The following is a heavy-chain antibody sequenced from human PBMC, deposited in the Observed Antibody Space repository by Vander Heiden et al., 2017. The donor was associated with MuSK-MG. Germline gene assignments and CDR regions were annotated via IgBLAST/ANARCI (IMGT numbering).Heavy chain of an antibody. CDR2: IKQDGSEK. CDR1: GFPFSSYW. Sequence: EVQLVESGGGLVQPGGSLRLSCAASGFPFSSYWMSWVRQAPGKGLEWVANIKQDGSEKYYVDSVKGRFTISRDNAKNSLYLQMNSLRAEDTAVYYCARRPYSSSWYGLDYWGQGTLVTVSS. CDR3: ARRPYSSSWYGLDY. J-gene: IGHJ4*02. D-gene: IGHD6-13*01. V-gene: IGHV3-7*01.